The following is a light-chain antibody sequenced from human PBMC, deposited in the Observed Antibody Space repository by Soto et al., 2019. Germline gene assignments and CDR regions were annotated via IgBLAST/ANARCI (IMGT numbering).Light chain of an antibody. V-gene: IGLV1-40*01. CDR3: QSYDSSLSAVV. CDR2: GNS. Sequence: QLVLTQPPSVSGAPGQRVTISCTGSSSNIGAGYDVHWYQQLPGTAPKLLIYGNSNRPSGVPDRFSGSKSGTSASLAITGLQAEDEADYYGQSYDSSLSAVVFGGGTKLTVL. J-gene: IGLJ2*01. CDR1: SSNIGAGYD.